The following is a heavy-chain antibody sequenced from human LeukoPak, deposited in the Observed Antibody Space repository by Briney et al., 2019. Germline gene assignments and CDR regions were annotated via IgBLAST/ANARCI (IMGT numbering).Heavy chain of an antibody. CDR1: GFTFSSYG. J-gene: IGHJ4*02. Sequence: QPGGSLRLSCAASGFTFSSYGMSWVRQAPGKGLEWVSAISGSGGSTYYADSVKGRFTISRDNSKNTLYLQMNSLRAEDTAVYYCAKDVGGDYYDSSGYYFSNFDYWGQGTLVTVSS. V-gene: IGHV3-23*01. CDR2: ISGSGGST. CDR3: AKDVGGDYYDSSGYYFSNFDY. D-gene: IGHD3-22*01.